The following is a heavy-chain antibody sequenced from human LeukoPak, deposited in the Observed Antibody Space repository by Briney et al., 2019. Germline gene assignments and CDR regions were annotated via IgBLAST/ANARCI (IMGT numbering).Heavy chain of an antibody. CDR1: GFTFSSYW. D-gene: IGHD2-2*01. J-gene: IGHJ4*02. Sequence: GGSLRLSCAASGFTFSSYWMSWFRQAPGKGLEWVANIKQDGSEKYYVDSVKGRLTISRDNTKNSLYLQMNSLRAEDTAVYFCAREGVLAAADYWGQGTLVTVSS. V-gene: IGHV3-7*01. CDR2: IKQDGSEK. CDR3: AREGVLAAADY.